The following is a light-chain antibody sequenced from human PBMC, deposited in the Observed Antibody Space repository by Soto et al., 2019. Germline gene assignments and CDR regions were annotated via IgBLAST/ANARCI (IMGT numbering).Light chain of an antibody. Sequence: EVVLTQSPGTLSLSPGEGATLSCRASQTVSSNELAWYQQKPGQAPRLLIYRAANRATGIPDRFSGSGSGTDFSLTIRRLEPEEFAVYYCQQYGTTWTFGQGTKVEVK. CDR3: QQYGTTWT. CDR1: QTVSSNE. V-gene: IGKV3-20*01. J-gene: IGKJ1*01. CDR2: RAA.